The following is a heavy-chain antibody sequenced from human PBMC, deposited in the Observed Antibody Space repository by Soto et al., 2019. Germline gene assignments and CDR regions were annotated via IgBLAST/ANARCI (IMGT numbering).Heavy chain of an antibody. CDR2: ISAYNGNT. J-gene: IGHJ5*02. CDR1: GYTFTSYG. V-gene: IGHV1-18*01. Sequence: VASVKVSCKASGYTFTSYGISWVRQAPGQGLEWMGWISAYNGNTNYAQKLQGRVTMTTDTSTSTAYMELRSLRSDDTAVYYCARDTIVVVVAATPTFDPWGQGTLVTVSS. CDR3: ARDTIVVVVAATPTFDP. D-gene: IGHD2-15*01.